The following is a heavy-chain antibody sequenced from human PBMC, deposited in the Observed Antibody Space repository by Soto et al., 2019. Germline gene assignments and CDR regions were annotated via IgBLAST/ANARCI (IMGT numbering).Heavy chain of an antibody. CDR1: GGSFSGYY. D-gene: IGHD1-26*01. CDR3: ARVSGSYHYGMDV. V-gene: IGHV4-34*01. CDR2: INHSGST. Sequence: TSETLSLTCAVYGGSFSGYYWSWIRQPPGKGLEWIGEINHSGSTNYNPSLKSRVTISVDTSKNQFSLKLSSVTAADTAVYYCARVSGSYHYGMDVWGQGTTVTVSS. J-gene: IGHJ6*02.